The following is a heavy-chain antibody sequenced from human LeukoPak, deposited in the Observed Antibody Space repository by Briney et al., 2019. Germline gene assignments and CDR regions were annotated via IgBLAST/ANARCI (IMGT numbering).Heavy chain of an antibody. V-gene: IGHV1-2*02. Sequence: ASVKVSCKASGYTFTGYYMHWVRQAPGQGLEWMGWINPNSGGTNYAQKFQGRVTMTRDTSISTAYMELSRLRSDDTAVYYCARAVTLSTYYDILAGYPLDYWGQGTLVTVSS. J-gene: IGHJ4*02. D-gene: IGHD3-9*01. CDR3: ARAVTLSTYYDILAGYPLDY. CDR2: INPNSGGT. CDR1: GYTFTGYY.